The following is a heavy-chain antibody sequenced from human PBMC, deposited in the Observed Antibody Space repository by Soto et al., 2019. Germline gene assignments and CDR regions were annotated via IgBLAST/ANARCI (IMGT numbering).Heavy chain of an antibody. D-gene: IGHD5-18*01. J-gene: IGHJ4*02. Sequence: VQLVESGGGVVQPGRSLRLSCAASGFTFTTNGMHWVRQAPGKGLEWVAVISYDGSNKYYADSVKGRLTISRDNSKNTLYLQMNSLRPEDTAVYYCAKDRVETGLGEIDYWGQGTLVTVSS. CDR1: GFTFTTNG. CDR3: AKDRVETGLGEIDY. CDR2: ISYDGSNK. V-gene: IGHV3-30*18.